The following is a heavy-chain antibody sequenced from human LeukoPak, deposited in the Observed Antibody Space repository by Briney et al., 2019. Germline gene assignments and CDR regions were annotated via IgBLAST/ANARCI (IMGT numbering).Heavy chain of an antibody. Sequence: GGSLRLSCAASGXMFNNYWVNWVRQAPGKGLEWVDMIKQGGSEKFYVDSVKGRFTISRDNAKNSLYLQMNSLRAEDTAVYYCVAGKEIWGQGTLVTVSS. V-gene: IGHV3-7*02. D-gene: IGHD6-19*01. CDR2: IKQGGSEK. J-gene: IGHJ4*02. CDR1: GXMFNNYW. CDR3: VAGKEI.